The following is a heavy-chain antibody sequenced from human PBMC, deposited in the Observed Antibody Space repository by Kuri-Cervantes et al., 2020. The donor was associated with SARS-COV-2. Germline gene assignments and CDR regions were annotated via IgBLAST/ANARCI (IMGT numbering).Heavy chain of an antibody. Sequence: GGSLRLSCAASGFTFSSYGMHWVRQAPGKGLEWVAVIWYGGSNKYYADSVKGRFTISRDNSKNSLYLQMNSLRAEDTALYYCAREGDYWGQGTLVTVSS. J-gene: IGHJ4*02. CDR2: IWYGGSNK. V-gene: IGHV3-33*08. CDR1: GFTFSSYG. CDR3: AREGDY.